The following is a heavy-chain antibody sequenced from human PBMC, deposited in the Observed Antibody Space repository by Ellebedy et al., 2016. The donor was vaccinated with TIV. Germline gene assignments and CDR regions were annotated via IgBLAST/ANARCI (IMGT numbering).Heavy chain of an antibody. D-gene: IGHD2-2*01. Sequence: AASVKVSCKASGYTFTSYDIYWVRQATGQGLEWMGWMNPNSGNTGHAQNFQGRVTMTRNTSISTAYMELSSLRSEDTAVYYCAKASNSNFFGSNGFDPWGQGALVTVSS. CDR1: GYTFTSYD. CDR3: AKASNSNFFGSNGFDP. J-gene: IGHJ5*02. V-gene: IGHV1-8*01. CDR2: MNPNSGNT.